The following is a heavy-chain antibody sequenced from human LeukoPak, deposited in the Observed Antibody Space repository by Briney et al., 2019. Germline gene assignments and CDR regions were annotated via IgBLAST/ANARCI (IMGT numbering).Heavy chain of an antibody. V-gene: IGHV1-18*04. J-gene: IGHJ4*02. CDR2: ISAYNGNT. Sequence: ASVKVSCKASGYTFTSYGISWVRQAPGQGLEWMGWISAYNGNTNYAQKLQGRVTMTTDTSTSTAYMELRSLRSDDTAVYYCAATPGGYCSGGSCYSSDYWGQGTLVTVSS. D-gene: IGHD2-15*01. CDR1: GYTFTSYG. CDR3: AATPGGYCSGGSCYSSDY.